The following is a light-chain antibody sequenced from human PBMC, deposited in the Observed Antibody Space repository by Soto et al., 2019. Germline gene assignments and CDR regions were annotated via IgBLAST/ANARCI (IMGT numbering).Light chain of an antibody. Sequence: QSALTQPVSVSGSPGQSLTLSCSGTSSDIGTFNYVSWYQQHPAKAPRLLIYEVSRRPSGVSDRFSATKSGHTASLTISSLRPEDEADYYCASYGGSDTWVFGGGTKVTVL. CDR3: ASYGGSDTWV. V-gene: IGLV2-14*01. CDR2: EVS. CDR1: SSDIGTFNY. J-gene: IGLJ3*02.